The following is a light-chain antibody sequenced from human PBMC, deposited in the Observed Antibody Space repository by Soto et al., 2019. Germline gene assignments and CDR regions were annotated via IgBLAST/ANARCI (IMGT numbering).Light chain of an antibody. J-gene: IGKJ3*01. Sequence: DIVMTQSPDSLAVSLGERATLNCKSSQSVLYNANNKNYLAWYQKKPGQPPKLLIYWASTRESGVPDRFSGSGSGTDFTLNISSLQAEDVAVYYCQQYSSTPATFGPGTKVDIK. CDR1: QSVLYNANNKNY. V-gene: IGKV4-1*01. CDR2: WAS. CDR3: QQYSSTPAT.